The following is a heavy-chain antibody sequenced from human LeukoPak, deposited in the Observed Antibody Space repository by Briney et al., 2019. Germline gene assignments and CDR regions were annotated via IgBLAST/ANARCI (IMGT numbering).Heavy chain of an antibody. CDR2: INPSGGST. CDR3: ARDSSSWFAGGGFDP. CDR1: GYTFTIYY. J-gene: IGHJ5*02. Sequence: ASVKVSCKASGYTFTIYYMHWVRQAPGQGLEWMGIINPSGGSTSYAQKFQGRVTMTRDTSTSTVYMELSSLRSEDTAVYYCARDSSSWFAGGGFDPWGQGTLVTVSS. D-gene: IGHD6-13*01. V-gene: IGHV1-46*01.